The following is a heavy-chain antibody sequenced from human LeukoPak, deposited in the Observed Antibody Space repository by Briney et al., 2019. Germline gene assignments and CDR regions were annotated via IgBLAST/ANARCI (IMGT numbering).Heavy chain of an antibody. D-gene: IGHD3-10*01. CDR3: ARTSHSGYMVRGVLYYGMDV. CDR1: GGSISGDGYH. J-gene: IGHJ6*02. V-gene: IGHV4-39*01. CDR2: IHYSGST. Sequence: SETLSLTCSVSGGSISGDGYHWGWIRRPPGKGLEWIESIHYSGSTCYKTSLKSRVTIDVDTSKNQFSLKLSSVTAADTAVYYCARTSHSGYMVRGVLYYGMDVWGQGTTVTVSS.